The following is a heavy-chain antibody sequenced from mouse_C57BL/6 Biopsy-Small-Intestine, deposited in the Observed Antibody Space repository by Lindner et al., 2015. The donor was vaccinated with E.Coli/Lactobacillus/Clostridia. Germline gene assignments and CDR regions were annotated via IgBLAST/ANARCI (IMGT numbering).Heavy chain of an antibody. CDR1: GYSFTDYN. D-gene: IGHD1-3*01. V-gene: IGHV1-39*01. CDR2: INPNYGTT. Sequence: EVQLQESGPELVKPGASVKISCKASGYSFTDYNMNWVKQSNGQSLEWIGVINPNYGTTSYNQKFKGKATLTVDQSSSTAYMQLVSLTSEDSAVYYCAREEVFTTIVDFDYRGQGTTLIVSS. J-gene: IGHJ2*01. CDR3: AREEVFTTIVDFDY.